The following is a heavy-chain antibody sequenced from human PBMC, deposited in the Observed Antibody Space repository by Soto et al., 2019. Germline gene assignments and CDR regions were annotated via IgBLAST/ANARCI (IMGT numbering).Heavy chain of an antibody. CDR3: ARNGTYSSSLSQYSGMDV. D-gene: IGHD1-26*01. CDR1: GGTFDNFI. CDR2: IVPMLGTP. V-gene: IGHV1-69*13. Sequence: SVKVSCKASGGTFDNFIMNWVRQTPGRGLEWMGGIVPMLGTPTYAEKFKGRVTISATGSTSTMYMEVTSLRSEDTTIYYCARNGTYSSSLSQYSGMDVWGQGTTVTVSS. J-gene: IGHJ6*02.